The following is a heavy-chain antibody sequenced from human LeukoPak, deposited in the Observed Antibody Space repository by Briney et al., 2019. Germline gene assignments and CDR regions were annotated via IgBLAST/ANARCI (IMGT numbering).Heavy chain of an antibody. CDR3: ARGDSSGSKWFDP. CDR1: GGSISSGGYY. V-gene: IGHV4-30-2*01. D-gene: IGHD3-22*01. J-gene: IGHJ5*02. Sequence: PSQTLSLTCTVSGGSISSGGYYWSWIRQPPGKGLEWIGYIYHSGSTYYNPSLKSRVVIAVDTSKKQFSLKLNSVTASDTAVYYCARGDSSGSKWFDPWGQGTLVTVSS. CDR2: IYHSGST.